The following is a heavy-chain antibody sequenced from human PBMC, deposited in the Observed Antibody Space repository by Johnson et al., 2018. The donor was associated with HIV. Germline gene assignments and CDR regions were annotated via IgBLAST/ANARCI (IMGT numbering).Heavy chain of an antibody. V-gene: IGHV3-15*01. Sequence: QAPGKGLEWVGRIKSKTDGGTIDYAAPVKGRFTISRDDSKNTLYLQMNSLKTEDTAVYYCTTDLASDAFDIWGQGTMVTVSS. CDR2: IKSKTDGGTI. CDR3: TTDLASDAFDI. J-gene: IGHJ3*02.